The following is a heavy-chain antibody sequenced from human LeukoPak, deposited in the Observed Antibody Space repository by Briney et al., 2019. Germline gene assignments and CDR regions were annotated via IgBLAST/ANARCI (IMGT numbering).Heavy chain of an antibody. CDR1: GGSISSYY. V-gene: IGHV4-59*08. Sequence: SETLSLTCTVSGGSISSYYWSWIRQPPGKGLQWIGYIYYSGSTNYNPSLKSRVTISVDTSKNQFSLKLSSVTAADTAVYYCARRYDSTLYYYYYMDVWGKGTTVTVSS. D-gene: IGHD3-22*01. J-gene: IGHJ6*03. CDR2: IYYSGST. CDR3: ARRYDSTLYYYYYMDV.